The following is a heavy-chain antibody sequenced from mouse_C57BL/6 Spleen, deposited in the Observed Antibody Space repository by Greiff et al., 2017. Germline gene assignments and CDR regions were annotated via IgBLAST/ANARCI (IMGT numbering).Heavy chain of an antibody. J-gene: IGHJ1*03. V-gene: IGHV1-81*01. D-gene: IGHD1-1*01. Sequence: QVQLQQSGAELARPGASVKLSCKASGYTFTSYGISWVKQRTGQGLEWIGEIYPRSGKTYYNEKFKGKATLTADKSSSTAYMELRSLTSEDSAVYFCARFYYGSREGYWYFDVWGTGTTVTVSS. CDR3: ARFYYGSREGYWYFDV. CDR1: GYTFTSYG. CDR2: IYPRSGKT.